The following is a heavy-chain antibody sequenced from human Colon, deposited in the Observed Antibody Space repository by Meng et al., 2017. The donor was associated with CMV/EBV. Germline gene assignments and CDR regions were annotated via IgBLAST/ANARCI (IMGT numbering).Heavy chain of an antibody. CDR2: IRYDGSTK. J-gene: IGHJ4*02. CDR1: GFTFSSYG. V-gene: IGHV3-30*02. D-gene: IGHD4-11*01. CDR3: AREGYSNFDY. Sequence: GESLKISCAASGFTFSSYGMHWVRQAPGKGLEWVAFIRYDGSTKKYVDSVKGRVTISRDNSKNKMWLQMDSLRPEDTAVYYCAREGYSNFDYWGQGTLVTVSS.